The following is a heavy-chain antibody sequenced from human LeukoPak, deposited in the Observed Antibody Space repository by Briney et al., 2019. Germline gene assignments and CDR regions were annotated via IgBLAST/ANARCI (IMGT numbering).Heavy chain of an antibody. CDR2: ISGSGAST. D-gene: IGHD1-26*01. Sequence: GGSLRLSCLTSGFTFSTNAMSWVRQAPGKGLEWISGISGSGASTYYANSVTGRFTISRDNSRNTLYLQMNSLRGDDTAVYYCAKDVGKWESLHFFDYWGQGTLVTVSS. CDR3: AKDVGKWESLHFFDY. V-gene: IGHV3-23*01. CDR1: GFTFSTNA. J-gene: IGHJ4*02.